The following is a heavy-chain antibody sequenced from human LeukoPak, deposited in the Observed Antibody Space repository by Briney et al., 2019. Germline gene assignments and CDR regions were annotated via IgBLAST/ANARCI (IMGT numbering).Heavy chain of an antibody. Sequence: GGSLRLSCAASGFTFSSYAMRWVRQAPGKGLEWVSTISGIGGSTYYADSVKGRFTISRDNSKNTVYLQIKNLSAEDTAVYYCAKVPDYCISIRCHNSPFDNWGQGTLVTVSS. V-gene: IGHV3-23*01. J-gene: IGHJ4*02. D-gene: IGHD2-2*01. CDR3: AKVPDYCISIRCHNSPFDN. CDR2: ISGIGGST. CDR1: GFTFSSYA.